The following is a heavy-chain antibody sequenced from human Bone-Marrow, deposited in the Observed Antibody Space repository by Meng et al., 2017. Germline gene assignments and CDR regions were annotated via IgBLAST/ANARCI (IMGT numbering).Heavy chain of an antibody. J-gene: IGHJ4*01. CDR3: SGHVDY. Sequence: GESLKISCAASGFTFSNAWMTWVRQAPGKGLEWIGRMKSNVDGGTVDYAAAVKGRFFISRDDSETTFYLQMNSLKTEDTAVYYCSGHVDYWDHGTLVTVSS. CDR1: GFTFSNAW. V-gene: IGHV3-15*01. CDR2: MKSNVDGGTV.